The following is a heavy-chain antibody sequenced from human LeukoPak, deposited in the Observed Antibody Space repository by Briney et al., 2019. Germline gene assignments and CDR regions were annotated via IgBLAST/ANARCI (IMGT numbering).Heavy chain of an antibody. V-gene: IGHV6-1*01. Sequence: SQTLSLTCAISGDSVSSNSATWNWIRQSPSRGLEWLGRTYYRSKWYNDYAVSVKSRIIINPDTSKNQVSLQLNSVAPEDTAVYFCTRDGPTTSWYFDYWGQGTLVTVS. CDR2: TYYRSKWYN. D-gene: IGHD2-2*01. CDR3: TRDGPTTSWYFDY. J-gene: IGHJ4*02. CDR1: GDSVSSNSAT.